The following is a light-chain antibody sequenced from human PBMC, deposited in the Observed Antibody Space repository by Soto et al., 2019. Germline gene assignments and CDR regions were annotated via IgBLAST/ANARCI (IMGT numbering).Light chain of an antibody. V-gene: IGKV3-15*01. CDR1: QSVRSY. CDR2: GAS. CDR3: QHYNNWLGT. J-gene: IGKJ4*01. Sequence: EIVLTQSPATLSLSPGERATLSCRASQSVRSYLAWYQQKPGQAPRLLIYGASTRATGIPARFSGSGSGTEFFLNISSLQSEDSAIYYCQHYNNWLGTFGGGTKVDIK.